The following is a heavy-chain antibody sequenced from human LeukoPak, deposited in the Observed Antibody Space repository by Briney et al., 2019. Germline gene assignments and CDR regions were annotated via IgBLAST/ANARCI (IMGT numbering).Heavy chain of an antibody. CDR3: SLQGGSSDWSFFHY. D-gene: IGHD6-19*01. Sequence: GGSLRLSCAASGFTFSSYAMSWVRQAPGKGLEWVSSISSSGGSTFFADSVKGRFTISRDNSKNTLFLQMNNLRAEGTAIYYCSLQGGSSDWSFFHYWGQGTLVTVSS. CDR1: GFTFSSYA. CDR2: ISSSGGST. V-gene: IGHV3-23*01. J-gene: IGHJ4*02.